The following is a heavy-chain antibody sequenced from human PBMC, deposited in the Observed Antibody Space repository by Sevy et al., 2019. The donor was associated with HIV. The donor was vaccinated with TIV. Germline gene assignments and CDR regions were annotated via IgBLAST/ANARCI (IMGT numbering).Heavy chain of an antibody. J-gene: IGHJ4*02. CDR1: GFTFSSYG. D-gene: IGHD6-13*01. Sequence: GGSLRLSCAASGFTFSSYGMHWVRQAPGKGLEWVAVISYDGSNKYYTDSVKGRFTISRDNSKNTLYLQMNSLIAEDTAVYYCAKVATAAAGIGFYFDYWGQGTLVTVSS. CDR3: AKVATAAAGIGFYFDY. CDR2: ISYDGSNK. V-gene: IGHV3-30*18.